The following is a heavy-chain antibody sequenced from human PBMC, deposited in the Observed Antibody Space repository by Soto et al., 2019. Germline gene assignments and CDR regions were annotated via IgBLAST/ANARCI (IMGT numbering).Heavy chain of an antibody. D-gene: IGHD2-15*01. CDR3: AREGSYKNYYYYGMDV. CDR2: IYYSGST. J-gene: IGHJ6*02. Sequence: PSETLSLTCSVSGGSISSYYWRWIRQPPGKGLEWIGYIYYSGSTNYNPSLKSRATISVDTSKNQFSLKLSSVTTADTAVYYCAREGSYKNYYYYGMDVWGQGTTVTVSS. CDR1: GGSISSYY. V-gene: IGHV4-59*01.